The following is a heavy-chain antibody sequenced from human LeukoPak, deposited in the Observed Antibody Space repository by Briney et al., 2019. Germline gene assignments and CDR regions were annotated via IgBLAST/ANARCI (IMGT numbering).Heavy chain of an antibody. Sequence: GGSLRLSCAASGSTFSNAWMSWVRQAPGKGLEWVGRIKSKTDGGTTDYAAPVKGRFTISRDDSKNTLYLQMNSLKTEDTAVYYSTTSITMIVVVISITDYWGQGTLVTVSS. CDR3: TTSITMIVVVISITDY. CDR1: GSTFSNAW. D-gene: IGHD3-22*01. V-gene: IGHV3-15*01. CDR2: IKSKTDGGTT. J-gene: IGHJ4*02.